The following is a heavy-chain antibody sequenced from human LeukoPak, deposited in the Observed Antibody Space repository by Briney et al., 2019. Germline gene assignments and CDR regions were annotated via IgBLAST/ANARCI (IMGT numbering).Heavy chain of an antibody. CDR1: GGSISSGGYY. D-gene: IGHD6-19*01. V-gene: IGHV4-30-2*01. J-gene: IGHJ4*02. CDR2: VYHSGST. Sequence: SQTLSLTCTVSGGSISSGGYYWSWIRQPPGKGLERIGYVYHSGSTYYNPSLKSRVTISVDRSKNQFSLKLSSVTAADTAVYYCARDSVVVAGTADWGQGTLVTVSS. CDR3: ARDSVVVAGTAD.